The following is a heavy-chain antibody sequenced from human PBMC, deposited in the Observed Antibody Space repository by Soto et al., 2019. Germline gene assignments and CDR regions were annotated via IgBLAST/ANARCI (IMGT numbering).Heavy chain of an antibody. CDR1: GGSIDSTDW. J-gene: IGHJ6*02. Sequence: SETLSLTCVVSGGSIDSTDWWNWVRQPPGKGLEWIGEISHDGNIIYNPSLNSRVTISIDKSKNQFSLKLSSVTAADTAVYYFARSPDSSGYYPRRYYYGMDVWGQGTTVTVSS. V-gene: IGHV4-4*02. CDR2: ISHDGNI. D-gene: IGHD3-22*01. CDR3: ARSPDSSGYYPRRYYYGMDV.